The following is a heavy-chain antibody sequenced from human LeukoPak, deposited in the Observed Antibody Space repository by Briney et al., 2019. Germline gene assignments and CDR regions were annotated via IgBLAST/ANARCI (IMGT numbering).Heavy chain of an antibody. CDR3: AKDRVAVAGYFDY. Sequence: HPGGSLRLSCAASGFTFSSYAMSWVRQAPGKGLEWVSAIIGSGGSTYYADSGKGRFTISRDNSKNTLYLQMNSLRAGDTAVYYCAKDRVAVAGYFDYWGQGTLVTVSS. V-gene: IGHV3-23*01. CDR1: GFTFSSYA. CDR2: IIGSGGST. J-gene: IGHJ4*02. D-gene: IGHD6-19*01.